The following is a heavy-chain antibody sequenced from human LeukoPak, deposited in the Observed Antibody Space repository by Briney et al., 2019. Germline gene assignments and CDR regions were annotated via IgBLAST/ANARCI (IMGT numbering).Heavy chain of an antibody. J-gene: IGHJ5*02. CDR3: ARHASDTAGRFDP. Sequence: NSSETLSLTCTVSGGSISSYYWSWIRQPPGKGLEWIGSIYYSGSTYYNPSLKSRVTISVDTSKNQFSLKLSSVTAADTAVYYCARHASDTAGRFDPWGQGTLVTVSS. CDR1: GGSISSYY. V-gene: IGHV4-59*05. D-gene: IGHD5-18*01. CDR2: IYYSGST.